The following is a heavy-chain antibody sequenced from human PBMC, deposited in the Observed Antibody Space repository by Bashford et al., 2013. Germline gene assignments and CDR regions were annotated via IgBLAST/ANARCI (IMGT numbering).Heavy chain of an antibody. CDR1: GGSFSGYY. CDR3: VCPTVTTPGYFDY. J-gene: IGHJ4*02. Sequence: SETLSLTCAVYGGSFSGYYWSWIRQPPGKGLEWIGSIYYTGSTYYNPSLKSRVTISVDTSKNQFSLKLSSVTAADTAVYYCVCPTVTTPGYFDYWGQGTLVTVSS. V-gene: IGHV4-34*01. CDR2: IYYTGST. D-gene: IGHD4-17*01.